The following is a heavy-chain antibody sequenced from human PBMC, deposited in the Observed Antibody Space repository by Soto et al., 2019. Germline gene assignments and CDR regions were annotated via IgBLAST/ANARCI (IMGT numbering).Heavy chain of an antibody. Sequence: EVQLLESGGGLVQPGGSLRLSCAASGFTFSSYAMSWVRQAPGKGLEWVSAISGSGGSTYYADSVKGRFTISRDNSKNTLYLQMNSLRAEDTSVYYCAKLRGYSGYTLPDYWGQGTLVTVSS. CDR1: GFTFSSYA. J-gene: IGHJ4*02. D-gene: IGHD5-12*01. V-gene: IGHV3-23*01. CDR2: ISGSGGST. CDR3: AKLRGYSGYTLPDY.